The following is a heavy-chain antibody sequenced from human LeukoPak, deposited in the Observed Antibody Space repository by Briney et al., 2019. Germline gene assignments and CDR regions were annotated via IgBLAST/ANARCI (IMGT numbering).Heavy chain of an antibody. CDR1: GFTFSSYA. V-gene: IGHV3-30-3*01. CDR3: ARGRIVGTGTAPGHEPNDY. CDR2: ISYDGSNK. D-gene: IGHD1-1*01. J-gene: IGHJ4*02. Sequence: GRSLRLSCAASGFTFSSYAMHWVRQAPGKGLEWVAVISYDGSNKYYADSVKGRFTISRDNSKNTLYLQMNSLRAEDTAVYYCARGRIVGTGTAPGHEPNDYWGQGTLVTVSS.